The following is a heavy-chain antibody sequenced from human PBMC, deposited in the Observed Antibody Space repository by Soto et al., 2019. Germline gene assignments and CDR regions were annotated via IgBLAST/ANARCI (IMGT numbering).Heavy chain of an antibody. J-gene: IGHJ3*02. V-gene: IGHV1-69*01. Sequence: KISCKGSGYSFTSYAISWVRQAPGQGLEWMGGIIPIFGTANYAQKFQGRVTITADESTSTAYMELSSLRSEDTAVYYCARDPELQLWPLGAFDIWGQGTMVTVSS. CDR1: GYSFTSYA. CDR3: ARDPELQLWPLGAFDI. CDR2: IIPIFGTA. D-gene: IGHD5-18*01.